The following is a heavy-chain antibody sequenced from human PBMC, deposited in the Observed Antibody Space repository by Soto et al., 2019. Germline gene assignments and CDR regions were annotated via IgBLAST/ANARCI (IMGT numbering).Heavy chain of an antibody. V-gene: IGHV4-31*03. Sequence: TLSLTCTVSGGSFSSGGYYWSWIRQLPGKGLEWIGYIYYSGSTYYNPSLKSRFTISLDTSKNQFSLKLSSVTAADTAVYYCARATYFSGHHGYWGQGTLVTVSS. D-gene: IGHD2-8*02. CDR2: IYYSGST. CDR3: ARATYFSGHHGY. J-gene: IGHJ4*02. CDR1: GGSFSSGGYY.